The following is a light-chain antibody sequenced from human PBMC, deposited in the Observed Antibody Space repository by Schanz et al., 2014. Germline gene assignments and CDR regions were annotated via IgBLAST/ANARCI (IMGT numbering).Light chain of an antibody. CDR1: SSDVGGYNY. J-gene: IGLJ2*01. CDR3: CSYAGSSAL. Sequence: QSALTQPASVSGSPGQSITISCTGTSSDVGGYNYVSWYQQQPGKAPKLMIYEGSKRPSGVSNRFSGSKSGNTASLTISGLQAEDEADYYCCSYAGSSALFGGGTKLTVL. V-gene: IGLV2-23*01. CDR2: EGS.